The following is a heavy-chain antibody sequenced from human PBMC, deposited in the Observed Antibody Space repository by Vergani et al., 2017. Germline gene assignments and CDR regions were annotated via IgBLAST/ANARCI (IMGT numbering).Heavy chain of an antibody. Sequence: QVQLQESGPGLVKPSQTLSLTCTVSGGSISSGGYYWSWIRQHPGKGLEWIGYIYHSGSTYYNPSLKSRVTKSVDRSKNQFSLKLSSVTAADTAVYYCARGRRYCSSTSCFPSGQGYFDYWGQGTLVTVSP. CDR3: ARGRRYCSSTSCFPSGQGYFDY. J-gene: IGHJ4*02. CDR2: IYHSGST. CDR1: GGSISSGGYY. D-gene: IGHD2-2*01. V-gene: IGHV4-31*03.